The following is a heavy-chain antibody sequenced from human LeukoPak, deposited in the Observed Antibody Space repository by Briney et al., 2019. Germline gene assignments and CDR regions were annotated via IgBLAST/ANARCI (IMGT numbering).Heavy chain of an antibody. CDR3: ARALIMITFGGVMNYFDY. CDR2: IYSDGST. CDR1: GITVSRNY. D-gene: IGHD3-16*01. V-gene: IGHV3-66*01. Sequence: GGSLRLSCAASGITVSRNYMTWVRQAPGKGLEWVSVIYSDGSTYYADSVKGRFTISRDTSKNTLYLQMNSLRAEDTAVYYCARALIMITFGGVMNYFDYWGQGTLVTVSS. J-gene: IGHJ4*02.